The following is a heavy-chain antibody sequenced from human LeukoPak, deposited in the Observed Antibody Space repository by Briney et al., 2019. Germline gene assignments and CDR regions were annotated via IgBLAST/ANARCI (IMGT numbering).Heavy chain of an antibody. CDR3: ARYRRVSYCSGGSCYYNWFDP. CDR2: INQDGTEK. Sequence: GGSLRLSCAASGFTFTTYWMTWVRQAPGKGLEWVANINQDGTEKYYVDSVKGRFTISRDNAKNSLYLQMNSLRAEDTAVYYCARYRRVSYCSGGSCYYNWFDPWGQGTLVTVSS. D-gene: IGHD2-15*01. CDR1: GFTFTTYW. V-gene: IGHV3-7*01. J-gene: IGHJ5*02.